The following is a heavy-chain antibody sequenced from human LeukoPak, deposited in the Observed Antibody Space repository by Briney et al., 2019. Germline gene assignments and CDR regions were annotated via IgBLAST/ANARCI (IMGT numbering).Heavy chain of an antibody. CDR1: GGSFSGYY. V-gene: IGHV4-34*01. Sequence: ASEILSLTCAVYGGSFSGYYWSWIRQPPGKGLEWIGEINHSGSTNYNPSLKSRVTISVDTSKNQFSLKLSSVTAADTAVYYCARVHYDFWSGYRGPFDYWGQGTLVTVSS. J-gene: IGHJ4*02. CDR2: INHSGST. D-gene: IGHD3-3*01. CDR3: ARVHYDFWSGYRGPFDY.